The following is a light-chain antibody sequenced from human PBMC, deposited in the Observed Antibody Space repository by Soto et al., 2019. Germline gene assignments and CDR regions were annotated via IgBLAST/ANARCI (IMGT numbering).Light chain of an antibody. J-gene: IGLJ1*01. CDR1: SSDVGGYNY. V-gene: IGLV2-14*01. Sequence: QSVLTQPASVSGSPGQSITISCTGTSSDVGGYNYVSWYQHHPVKAPKLMIYEVSNRPSGISNRFSGSKSGNTASLTISGLQAEDEADYYCTSYTSSSTLYVFGTGTKVTVL. CDR3: TSYTSSSTLYV. CDR2: EVS.